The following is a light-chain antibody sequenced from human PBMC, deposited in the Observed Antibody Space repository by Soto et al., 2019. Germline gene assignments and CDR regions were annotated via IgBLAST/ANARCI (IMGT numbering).Light chain of an antibody. CDR1: QTISSW. CDR3: QQLLSYPIT. Sequence: DVQMPQSPSTLSASVGDRVTITCRASQTISSWLAWYQQKPGKAPKLLIYAASTLQSGVPLRFSGSGSGTSFTLTISSLQPEDFATYYCQQLLSYPITFGQGTRLEIK. CDR2: AAS. V-gene: IGKV1-9*01. J-gene: IGKJ5*01.